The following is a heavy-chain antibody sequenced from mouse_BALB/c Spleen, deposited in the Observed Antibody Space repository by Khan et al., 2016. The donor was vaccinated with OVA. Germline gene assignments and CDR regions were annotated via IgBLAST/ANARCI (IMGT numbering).Heavy chain of an antibody. J-gene: IGHJ2*01. D-gene: IGHD1-1*01. Sequence: EVELVESGGGLVKPGESLKLSCAASGLTFSRYSMSWVRQTPEKRLEWVASISSGGSYTYYPDNVKGRFTLSRDNANNTLYLHMSSLRSEDTALYYCARHEDYYGSRPYFDYWGQGTTLTVSS. V-gene: IGHV5-9-3*01. CDR3: ARHEDYYGSRPYFDY. CDR2: ISSGGSYT. CDR1: GLTFSRYS.